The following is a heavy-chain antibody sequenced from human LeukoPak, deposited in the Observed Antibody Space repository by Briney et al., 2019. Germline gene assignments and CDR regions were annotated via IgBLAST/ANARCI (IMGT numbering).Heavy chain of an antibody. Sequence: SQTLSLTCAVSGDSISSGGYSWSWIRQPPGKGLEWIGYIYHSGSTYYNPSLKSRVTISVDRSKNQFSLKLSSVTAADTAVCYCARELRSPWFDPWGQGTLVTVSS. CDR3: ARELRSPWFDP. CDR2: IYHSGST. J-gene: IGHJ5*02. V-gene: IGHV4-30-2*01. CDR1: GDSISSGGYS. D-gene: IGHD4-17*01.